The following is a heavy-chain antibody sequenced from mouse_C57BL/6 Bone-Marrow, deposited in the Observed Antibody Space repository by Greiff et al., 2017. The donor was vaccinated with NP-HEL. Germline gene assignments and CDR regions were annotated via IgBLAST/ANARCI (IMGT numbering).Heavy chain of an antibody. V-gene: IGHV1-26*01. CDR1: GYTFTDYY. CDR2: INPNNGGT. Sequence: EVQLQQSGPELVKPGASVKISCKASGYTFTDYYMNWVKQSHGKSLEWIGDINPNNGGTSYNQKFKGKATLTVDKSSSTAYMGLRSLTSEDSAVYYCARSPNWAYYAMDYWGQGTSVTVSS. D-gene: IGHD4-1*01. J-gene: IGHJ4*01. CDR3: ARSPNWAYYAMDY.